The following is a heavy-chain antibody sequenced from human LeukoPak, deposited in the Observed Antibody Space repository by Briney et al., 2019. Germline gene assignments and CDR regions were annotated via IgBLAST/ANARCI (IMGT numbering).Heavy chain of an antibody. V-gene: IGHV4-39*07. Sequence: SETLSLTCTVSGGSISSSSSYWGWIRQPPGKGLEWIGSIYYSGSTNYNPSLKSRVTISVDTSKNQFSLKLSSVTAADTAVYYCARFPLPEWYFDLWGRGTLVTVSS. D-gene: IGHD1-14*01. CDR1: GGSISSSSSY. J-gene: IGHJ2*01. CDR2: IYYSGST. CDR3: ARFPLPEWYFDL.